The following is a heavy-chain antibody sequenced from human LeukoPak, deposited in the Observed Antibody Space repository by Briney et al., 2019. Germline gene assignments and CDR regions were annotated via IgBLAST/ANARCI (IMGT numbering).Heavy chain of an antibody. J-gene: IGHJ4*02. D-gene: IGHD2-2*01. Sequence: PGGSLRLSCAASGFTVSSNYMSWVRQAPGKGLEWVSAISDSGGITNYADSVKGRFTISRDNSKNTLYLQMNSLRAEDAAVYYCAKAGCSSTSCYANCWGQGTLVTVSS. V-gene: IGHV3-23*01. CDR2: ISDSGGIT. CDR3: AKAGCSSTSCYANC. CDR1: GFTVSSNY.